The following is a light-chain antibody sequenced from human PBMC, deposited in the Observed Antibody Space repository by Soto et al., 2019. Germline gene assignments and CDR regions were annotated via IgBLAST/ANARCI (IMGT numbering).Light chain of an antibody. V-gene: IGKV3-20*01. CDR1: QSVSSSY. CDR3: QQYCSSPRT. Sequence: EIVLTQSPVTLSLSTGXRATLSCRASQSVSSSYLAWYQQKPGQAPRLLIYGASSRATGIPDRFSGSGSGTDFTLTISRLEPEDFAVYYCQQYCSSPRTFGQGTKVDTK. J-gene: IGKJ1*01. CDR2: GAS.